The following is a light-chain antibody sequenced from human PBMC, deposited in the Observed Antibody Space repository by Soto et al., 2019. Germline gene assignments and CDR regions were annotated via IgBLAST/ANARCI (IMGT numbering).Light chain of an antibody. CDR1: NSTLGAGYD. Sequence: QSVLTQPPSVAGAPGQRVTISCTGNNSTLGAGYDVHWYQQLPGAAPKLVIFGNRNRPSGVPERFSGSKSGTSASLAITGLQAEDEADYYCQAYAYSLTAFVFGGGTKLTVL. CDR2: GNR. CDR3: QAYAYSLTAFV. V-gene: IGLV1-40*01. J-gene: IGLJ3*02.